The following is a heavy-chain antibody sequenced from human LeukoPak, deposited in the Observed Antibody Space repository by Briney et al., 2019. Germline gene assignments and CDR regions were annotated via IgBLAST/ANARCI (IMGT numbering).Heavy chain of an antibody. J-gene: IGHJ4*02. CDR3: ARDREDILTGFDY. V-gene: IGHV3-11*01. D-gene: IGHD3-9*01. CDR2: ISSSGSNI. Sequence: GGSLRLSCAASGFTFSDYYMSWLRQAPGEGLEWVSYISSSGSNIYYADSVKGRFTISRDNAKNSLYLQMNSLRAEDTAVYYCARDREDILTGFDYWGRGTLVTVSA. CDR1: GFTFSDYY.